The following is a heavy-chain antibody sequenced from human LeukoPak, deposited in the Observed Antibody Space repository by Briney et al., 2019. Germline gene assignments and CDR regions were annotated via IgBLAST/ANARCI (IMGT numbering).Heavy chain of an antibody. J-gene: IGHJ4*02. V-gene: IGHV4-59*01. D-gene: IGHD6-19*01. CDR3: AREMGSGSEFDF. Sequence: SETLSLTCTVSGGSINSYYWSWIRQPPGKGLEWIGYIYDSGSTNYNPSLKSRVTISVDTSKNQFSLKLSSVTAADTAVYYCAREMGSGSEFDFWGQGTLVTVSS. CDR1: GGSINSYY. CDR2: IYDSGST.